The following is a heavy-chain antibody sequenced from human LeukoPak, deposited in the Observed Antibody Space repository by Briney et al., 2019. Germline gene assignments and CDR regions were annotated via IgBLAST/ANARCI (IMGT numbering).Heavy chain of an antibody. CDR3: ARDHEVATIRYFDY. J-gene: IGHJ4*02. D-gene: IGHD5-24*01. V-gene: IGHV4-59*01. CDR2: IYYSGST. CDR1: GVSFSGYY. Sequence: SETLSLTCAVYGVSFSGYYWSWIRQPPGKGLEWIGYIYYSGSTNYNPSLKSRVTISVDTSKNQFSLKLSSVTAADTAVYYCARDHEVATIRYFDYWGQGTLVTVSS.